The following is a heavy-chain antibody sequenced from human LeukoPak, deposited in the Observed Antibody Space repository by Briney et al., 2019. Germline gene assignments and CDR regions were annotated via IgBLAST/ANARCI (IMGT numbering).Heavy chain of an antibody. J-gene: IGHJ4*02. CDR2: ISWNSSSI. CDR1: GFTFSSYA. D-gene: IGHD6-19*01. V-gene: IGHV3-9*01. CDR3: AKETEQWPGNFDY. Sequence: PGGSLRLSCAASGFTFSSYAMSWVRQAPGKGLEWVSGISWNSSSIGYADSVKGRFTISRDNAKNSLYLQMNSLRAEDTALYYCAKETEQWPGNFDYWGQATLVTASS.